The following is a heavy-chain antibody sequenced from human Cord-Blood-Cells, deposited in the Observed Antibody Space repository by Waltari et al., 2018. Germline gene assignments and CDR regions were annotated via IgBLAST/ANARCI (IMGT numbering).Heavy chain of an antibody. CDR2: IKQDGSEK. D-gene: IGHD4-17*01. V-gene: IGHV3-7*01. J-gene: IGHJ4*02. CDR1: GFAFSRYG. Sequence: EVQLVESGGGLVPPGGFLSLSCAASGFAFSRYGLSWVRQAPGKGLEWVANIKQDGSEKYYVDSVKGRFTISRDNAKNSLYLQMNSLRAEDTAVYYCARDLYDYGGVYWGQGTLVTVSS. CDR3: ARDLYDYGGVY.